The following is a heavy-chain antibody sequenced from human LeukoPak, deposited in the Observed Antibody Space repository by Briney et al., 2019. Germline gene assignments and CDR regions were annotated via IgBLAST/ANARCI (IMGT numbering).Heavy chain of an antibody. CDR2: ISSSSSYI. J-gene: IGHJ3*02. Sequence: GGSLRLSCAASGFTFSSYSMNWVRQAPAKGLEWVSSISSSSSYIYYADSVKGRFTISRDNAKNSLYLQMNSLRAEDTAVYYCARDLVAAAQSINAFDIWGQGTMVTVSS. D-gene: IGHD6-13*01. V-gene: IGHV3-21*01. CDR3: ARDLVAAAQSINAFDI. CDR1: GFTFSSYS.